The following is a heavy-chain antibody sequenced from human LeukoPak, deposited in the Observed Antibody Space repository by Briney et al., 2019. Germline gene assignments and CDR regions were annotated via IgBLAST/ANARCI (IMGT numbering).Heavy chain of an antibody. CDR1: GGSISSYY. Sequence: SETLSLTCTVSGGSISSYYWSWIRQPPGKGLEWIGYIYYSGSTNSNPSLKSRVTISVDTSKNQFSLKLSSVTAADTAVYYCARVVQRAWFDPWGQGTLVTVSS. D-gene: IGHD3-10*01. CDR2: IYYSGST. CDR3: ARVVQRAWFDP. V-gene: IGHV4-59*01. J-gene: IGHJ5*02.